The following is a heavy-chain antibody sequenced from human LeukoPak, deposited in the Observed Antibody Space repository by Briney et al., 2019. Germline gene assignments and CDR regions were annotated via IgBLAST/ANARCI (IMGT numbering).Heavy chain of an antibody. CDR3: ARDPSYYGGNLTLGYAFDI. CDR1: GGSISSSNW. J-gene: IGHJ3*02. Sequence: PSGTLSLTCAVSGGSISSSNWWSWVRQPPGKGLEWIGSIYYSGSTYYNPSLKSRVTISVDTSKNQFSLKLSSVTAADTAVYYCARDPSYYGGNLTLGYAFDIWGQGTMVTVSS. V-gene: IGHV4-4*02. D-gene: IGHD4-23*01. CDR2: IYYSGST.